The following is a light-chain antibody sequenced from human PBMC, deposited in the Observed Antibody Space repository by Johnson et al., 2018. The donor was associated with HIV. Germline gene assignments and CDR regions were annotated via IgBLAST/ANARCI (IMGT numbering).Light chain of an antibody. J-gene: IGLJ1*01. CDR1: SSNIGNNY. CDR2: DNN. V-gene: IGLV1-51*01. CDR3: GTWDNSLSAGV. Sequence: QSFLTQPPSVSAAPGQKVTISCSGSSSNIGNNYVSWYQQLPGTAPKLLIYDNNKRPSGIPDRFSGSTSGTSATLGITGLQTGDEADYYCGTWDNSLSAGVFGSGTKVTVL.